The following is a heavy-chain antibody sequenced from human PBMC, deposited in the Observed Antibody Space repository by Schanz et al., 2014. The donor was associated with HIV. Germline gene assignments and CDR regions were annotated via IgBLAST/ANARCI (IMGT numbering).Heavy chain of an antibody. D-gene: IGHD3-10*01. Sequence: EVQLLESGGGVVQPGRSLRLSCAASGFTFSRDGMNWVRQAPGKGLEWVSSISSSGRYIYYADSVKGRFTISRDDAKSSLFLQMNSLRAEDTAVYYCARASVTDFLDYWGQGTLVTVSP. J-gene: IGHJ4*02. CDR2: ISSSGRYI. CDR1: GFTFSRDG. V-gene: IGHV3-21*01. CDR3: ARASVTDFLDY.